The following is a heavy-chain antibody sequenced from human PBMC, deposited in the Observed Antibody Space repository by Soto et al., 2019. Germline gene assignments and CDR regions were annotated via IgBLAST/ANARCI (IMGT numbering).Heavy chain of an antibody. CDR1: GGTFNTYT. Sequence: QVQLVQSGAEVNKPGSSVKVSYKASGGTFNTYTISWVRQVPGQGLEWMGGIMPLYAKPTYAQTFQGRLMIAADEHTNTVYMELSSLRSEDTALYYCASLNNWSSGDGRIDVWGRGTAVSVSS. V-gene: IGHV1-69*01. CDR2: IMPLYAKP. CDR3: ASLNNWSSGDGRIDV. J-gene: IGHJ6*02. D-gene: IGHD1-20*01.